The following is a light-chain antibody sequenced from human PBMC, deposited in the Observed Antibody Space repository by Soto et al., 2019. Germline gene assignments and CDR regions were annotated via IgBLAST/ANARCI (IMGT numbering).Light chain of an antibody. CDR1: QSLLHSNGVNY. CDR3: MQSLRTPHT. CDR2: LGS. V-gene: IGKV2-28*01. J-gene: IGKJ2*01. Sequence: DIVMTQSPLSLPVTPGEPASISCRSSQSLLHSNGVNYLDWFLQKPGQSPQVLIYLGSNRASGVPDRFSGSGSGTDCTLKISRVEAEDVGVYYCMQSLRTPHTFGQGTKLEIK.